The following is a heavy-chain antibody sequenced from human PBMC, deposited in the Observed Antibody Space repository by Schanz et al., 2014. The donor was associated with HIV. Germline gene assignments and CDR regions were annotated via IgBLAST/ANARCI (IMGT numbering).Heavy chain of an antibody. CDR3: AKVAIHSSGWLPFDY. J-gene: IGHJ4*02. CDR2: IYSAGTT. D-gene: IGHD6-19*01. Sequence: VQLVESGGGVVQPGGSLTLSCAASGFTFSSYSMNWVRQAPGKGLEWVSIIYSAGTTYYTDSVKGRFTISRDNSKNTLYLQMNSLGAEDTAVYYCAKVAIHSSGWLPFDYWGQGTLVTVSS. V-gene: IGHV3-66*01. CDR1: GFTFSSYS.